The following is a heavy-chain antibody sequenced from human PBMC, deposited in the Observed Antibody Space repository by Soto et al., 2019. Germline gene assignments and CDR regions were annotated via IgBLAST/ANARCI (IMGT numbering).Heavy chain of an antibody. Sequence: QVQLVESGGGVVQPGGSLRLSCAASGFTFRNHAMHWVRQAPGKGLECLAVIAYDGSNAFYRDSVKGRYTISRDNSKNTLDLHMNSLGSEDTGVYNCAGGDLEDILVVVGARPGEYGIDIWGQGTTVTVSS. CDR3: AGGDLEDILVVVGARPGEYGIDI. D-gene: IGHD2-15*01. J-gene: IGHJ6*02. CDR1: GFTFRNHA. CDR2: IAYDGSNA. V-gene: IGHV3-30-3*01.